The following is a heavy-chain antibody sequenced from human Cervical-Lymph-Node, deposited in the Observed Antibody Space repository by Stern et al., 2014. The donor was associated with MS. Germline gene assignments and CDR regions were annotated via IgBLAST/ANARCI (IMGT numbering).Heavy chain of an antibody. CDR2: ILDDGNNA. J-gene: IGHJ4*02. CDR3: ARDYGGNSWNFDY. V-gene: IGHV3-30-3*01. D-gene: IGHD4-23*01. Sequence: VQLVESGGGVVQPGRSLRLSCAASGFIFSRHAVHWVRQAPGKGLEWVPLILDDGNNAYYADSVRGRFTISRDNSKDTLYLQMNSLRTEDTAVYYCARDYGGNSWNFDYWGQGTLVTVSS. CDR1: GFIFSRHA.